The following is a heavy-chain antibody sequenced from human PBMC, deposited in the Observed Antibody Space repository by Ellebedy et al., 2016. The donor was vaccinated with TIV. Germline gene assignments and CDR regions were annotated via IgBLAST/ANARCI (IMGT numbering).Heavy chain of an antibody. CDR3: AILVHPLTPGVRIPGLG. CDR2: IYPQDSDA. V-gene: IGHV5-51*01. CDR1: GYTFIYYW. J-gene: IGHJ4*02. D-gene: IGHD4-23*01. Sequence: GGSLRLSXKASGYTFIYYWIGWVRHMPGKGLEWVAIIYPQDSDARYSPSFQGLVTISVDQSINTAFLQWHSLKASDTAMYYCAILVHPLTPGVRIPGLGWGQGTQVTVSS.